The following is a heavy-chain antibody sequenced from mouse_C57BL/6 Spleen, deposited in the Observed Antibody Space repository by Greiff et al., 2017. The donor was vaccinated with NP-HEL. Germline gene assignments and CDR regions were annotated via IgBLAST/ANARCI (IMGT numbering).Heavy chain of an antibody. CDR2: ILPGSGST. J-gene: IGHJ2*01. V-gene: IGHV1-9*01. CDR1: GYTFTGSW. CDR3: ARLPSDSSGYPYYFDY. D-gene: IGHD3-2*02. Sequence: QVQLQQSGAELMKPGASVKLSCKATGYTFTGSWIEWVKPRPGHGLEWIGEILPGSGSTNYNEKFKCKAAFTADTSSNTAYMQHSSLTTEDSAIYYCARLPSDSSGYPYYFDYWGQGTTLTVSS.